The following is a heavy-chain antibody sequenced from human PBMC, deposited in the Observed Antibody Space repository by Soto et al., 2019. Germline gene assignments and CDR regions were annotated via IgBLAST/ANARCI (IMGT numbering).Heavy chain of an antibody. CDR3: AREWSAFDS. V-gene: IGHV4-59*11. J-gene: IGHJ4*02. D-gene: IGHD2-15*01. Sequence: VQLQESGPGLVKPSETLSLTCTVSGDSSSYHKWHWIRQPPGKGLEWIAYRYFSGYTDYNPSLKSRVTISVDTSKTLFSLKLSSATAADTAVYYCAREWSAFDSWSPGIRVSVSS. CDR1: GDSSSYHK. CDR2: RYFSGYT.